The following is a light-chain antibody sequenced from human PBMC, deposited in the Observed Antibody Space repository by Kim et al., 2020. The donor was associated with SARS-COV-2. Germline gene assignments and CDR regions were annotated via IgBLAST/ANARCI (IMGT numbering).Light chain of an antibody. Sequence: SYELTQPPSVSVSPGQTATIPCSGDRLGNKYACWYRQKPGQSPVLVLYQDTKRPSGIPERFSGSNSGNTATLTISGTQAMDEADYYCQAWDTTTVVFGGG. J-gene: IGLJ2*01. CDR1: RLGNKY. CDR3: QAWDTTTVV. V-gene: IGLV3-1*01. CDR2: QDT.